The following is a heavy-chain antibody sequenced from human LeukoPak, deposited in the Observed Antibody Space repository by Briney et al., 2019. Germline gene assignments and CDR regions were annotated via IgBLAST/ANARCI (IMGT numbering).Heavy chain of an antibody. V-gene: IGHV4-39*07. J-gene: IGHJ5*02. Sequence: SETLSLTCTVSGGSISSSSYYWGWIRQPPGKGLEWIEGIYYTGSTYYNPSLKSRVTISVDTSKNQFSLKLSSVTAADTAVYYCAREGGYCSSTSCYVLDEFGFDPWGQGTLVTVSS. CDR3: AREGGYCSSTSCYVLDEFGFDP. CDR2: IYYTGST. CDR1: GGSISSSSYY. D-gene: IGHD2-2*01.